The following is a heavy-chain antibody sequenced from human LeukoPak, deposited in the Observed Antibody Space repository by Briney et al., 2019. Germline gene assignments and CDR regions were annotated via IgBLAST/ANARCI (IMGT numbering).Heavy chain of an antibody. CDR1: GGSISSGGYY. J-gene: IGHJ3*02. Sequence: SQTLSLTCTVSGGSISSGGYYWSWIRQHPGKGLEWIGYIYYSGSTYYNPSLKSRVIISVDTSKNQFSLKLSSVTAADTAVYYCARDAVYYYDSSGRAADAFDIWGQGTMVTVSS. D-gene: IGHD3-22*01. CDR2: IYYSGST. V-gene: IGHV4-31*03. CDR3: ARDAVYYYDSSGRAADAFDI.